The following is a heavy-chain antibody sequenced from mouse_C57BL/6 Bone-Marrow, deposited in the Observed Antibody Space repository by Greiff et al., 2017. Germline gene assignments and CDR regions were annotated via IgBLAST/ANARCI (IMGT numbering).Heavy chain of an antibody. CDR2: IYPGSGST. Sequence: QVQLKQPGAELVKPGASVKMSCKASGYTFTSYWITWVKQRPGQGLEWIGDIYPGSGSTNYNEKFKSKATLTVDTSSSTAYMQRSSLPSEDSAVYYCARPYYSNYWYFDVWGTGTTVTVSS. CDR1: GYTFTSYW. J-gene: IGHJ1*03. V-gene: IGHV1-55*01. D-gene: IGHD2-5*01. CDR3: ARPYYSNYWYFDV.